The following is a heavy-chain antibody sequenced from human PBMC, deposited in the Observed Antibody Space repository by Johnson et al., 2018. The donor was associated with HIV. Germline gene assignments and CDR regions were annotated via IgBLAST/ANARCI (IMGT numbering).Heavy chain of an antibody. CDR3: ARGVGSGWYFEIGDDAFDI. Sequence: EVQLVESGGGLVKPGGSLRLSCAASGFTFSHAWMTWVRQAPGKGLEWIGRIKSKTDGGTTEYAEPVKGRFTISRDDSKNTLYLQMNSLRAEDTAVYYCARGVGSGWYFEIGDDAFDIWGQGTMVTVSS. CDR1: GFTFSHAW. D-gene: IGHD6-19*01. J-gene: IGHJ3*02. V-gene: IGHV3-15*01. CDR2: IKSKTDGGTT.